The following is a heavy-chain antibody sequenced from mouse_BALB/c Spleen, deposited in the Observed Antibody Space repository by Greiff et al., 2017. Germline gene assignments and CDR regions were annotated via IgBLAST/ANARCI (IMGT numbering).Heavy chain of an antibody. J-gene: IGHJ4*01. CDR2: ILPGSGST. CDR3: ARPTMIRLAMDY. CDR1: GYTFSSYW. D-gene: IGHD2-4*01. V-gene: IGHV1-9*01. Sequence: VQLQQSGAELMKPGASVKISCKATGYTFSSYWIEWVKQRPGHGLEWIGEILPGSGSTNYNEKFKGKATFTADTSSNTAYMQLSSLTSEDSAVYYCARPTMIRLAMDYWGQGTSVTVSS.